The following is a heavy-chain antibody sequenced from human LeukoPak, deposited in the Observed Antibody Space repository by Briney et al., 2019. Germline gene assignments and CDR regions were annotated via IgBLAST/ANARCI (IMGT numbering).Heavy chain of an antibody. CDR3: ERAGPVLRYRSGGSCYSVWFDP. CDR1: GYTFTGYY. V-gene: IGHV1-2*02. Sequence: ASVKVSCKASGYTFTGYYMHWVRQAPGQGLEWMGWINPNSGGTNYAQKFQGRVTMTRDTSISTAYMELSRLRSDDTAVYYCERAGPVLRYRSGGSCYSVWFDPWGQGTLVTVCS. J-gene: IGHJ5*02. CDR2: INPNSGGT. D-gene: IGHD2-15*01.